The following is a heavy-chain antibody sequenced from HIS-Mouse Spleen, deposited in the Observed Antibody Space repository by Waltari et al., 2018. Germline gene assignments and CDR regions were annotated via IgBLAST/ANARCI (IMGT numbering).Heavy chain of an antibody. J-gene: IGHJ4*02. V-gene: IGHV1-69*01. CDR2: LMPIFGTA. Sequence: GQGLEWMGGLMPIFGTANDAQKFQGRVTITADESTSTAYMELSSLRSEDTAVYYCAVVGATTRWGQGTLVTVSS. CDR3: AVVGATTR. D-gene: IGHD1-26*01.